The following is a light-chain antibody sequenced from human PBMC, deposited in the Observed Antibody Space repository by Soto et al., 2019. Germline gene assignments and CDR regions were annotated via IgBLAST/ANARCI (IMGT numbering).Light chain of an antibody. CDR2: DTS. CDR3: QVRTDWPPFMYS. CDR1: QSVDTF. J-gene: IGKJ2*01. V-gene: IGKV3-11*01. Sequence: EIVLTQSPATLSLSPGERATLSCRASQSVDTFLAWYQQKPGRTPRLLIYDTSNRATGIPPRFSGTGSGTDFTLTISRLEPEDFALYCCQVRTDWPPFMYSFGQGTKLEVK.